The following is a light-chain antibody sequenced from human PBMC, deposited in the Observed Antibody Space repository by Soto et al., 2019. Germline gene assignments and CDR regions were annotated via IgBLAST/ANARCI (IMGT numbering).Light chain of an antibody. V-gene: IGKV1-12*01. CDR1: EDISTW. CDR2: AAS. Sequence: DSQMTQSPSSVSASVGDRVTITSRSSEDISTWLAWYQQKPGKAPKLLIYAASSLQSGVPSRFSGGGSGTDCTLTVSSLQHEDFATYYCQHADSFPLITYGQGTRLDI. CDR3: QHADSFPLIT. J-gene: IGKJ5*01.